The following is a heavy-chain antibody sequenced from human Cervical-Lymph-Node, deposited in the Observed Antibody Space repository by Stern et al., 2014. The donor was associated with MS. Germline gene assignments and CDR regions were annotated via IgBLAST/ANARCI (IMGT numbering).Heavy chain of an antibody. Sequence: VQLVQSGGGVVQPGTSLRLTCTVSGVTFSSYGMHWVRQAPGQGLEWVSVISDDGSDTYYAESVKGRFTISRDKSKNTLYLEMRSLRPEDTAVYYCVKRGITEVRGVRLGDYWGPGTLVIVSS. CDR2: ISDDGSDT. J-gene: IGHJ4*02. V-gene: IGHV3-30*18. D-gene: IGHD3-10*01. CDR1: GVTFSSYG. CDR3: VKRGITEVRGVRLGDY.